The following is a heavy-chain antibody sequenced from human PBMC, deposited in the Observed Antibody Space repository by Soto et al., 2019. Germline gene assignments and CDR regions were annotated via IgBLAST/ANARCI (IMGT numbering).Heavy chain of an antibody. CDR2: VLQTGSST. CDR1: GFTFSTYT. D-gene: IGHD4-17*01. Sequence: GGSLRLSCAASGFTFSTYTMSWVRQAPGKGLEWVSAVLQTGSSTYYADSVKGRFTISRDNSKNTLYLQMNNLRAEDTAVYYCAKDFTPDGYWDFDYWGQGTLVTVSS. J-gene: IGHJ4*02. CDR3: AKDFTPDGYWDFDY. V-gene: IGHV3-23*01.